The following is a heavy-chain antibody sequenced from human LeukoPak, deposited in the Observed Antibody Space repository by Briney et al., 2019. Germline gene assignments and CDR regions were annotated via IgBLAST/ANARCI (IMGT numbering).Heavy chain of an antibody. CDR3: ARTAYYYDSSGYDDAFDI. CDR2: ISRSGSTR. J-gene: IGHJ3*02. D-gene: IGHD3-22*01. V-gene: IGHV3-11*01. CDR1: GFTVSNNY. Sequence: GGSLRLSCVVSGFTVSNNYMSWIRQAPGKGLEWVSHISRSGSTRYYADSLKGRFTISRDNAKNSLYLQMNSLRAEDTAVYYCARTAYYYDSSGYDDAFDIWGQGTMVTVSS.